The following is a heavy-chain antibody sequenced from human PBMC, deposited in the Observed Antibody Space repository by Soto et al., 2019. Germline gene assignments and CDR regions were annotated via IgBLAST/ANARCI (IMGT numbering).Heavy chain of an antibody. D-gene: IGHD3-3*01. CDR3: ARVGITIYGVVSDYNGMDV. J-gene: IGHJ6*02. CDR1: GGSISSGGYS. Sequence: QLQLQESGSGLVKPSQTLSLTCVASGGSISSGGYSWSWIRQPPGKGLEWIGYIYHGGSTFYNPSLNGRVTIAVDMHKNQFSLKLSSVTAADTAVYYCARVGITIYGVVSDYNGMDVWGQGTTVTVSS. V-gene: IGHV4-30-2*01. CDR2: IYHGGST.